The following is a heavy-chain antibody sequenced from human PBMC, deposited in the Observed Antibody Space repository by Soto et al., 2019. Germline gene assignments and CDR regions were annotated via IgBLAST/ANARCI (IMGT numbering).Heavy chain of an antibody. CDR2: IYYSGST. Sequence: SETQSLTCTVSGGSISSYYWSWIRQPPGKGLEWIGYIYYSGSTNYNPSLKSRVTISVDTSKNQFSLKLSSVTAADTAVYYCARDLPNSSGWYIDYWGQGTLVTVSS. J-gene: IGHJ4*02. CDR3: ARDLPNSSGWYIDY. CDR1: GGSISSYY. V-gene: IGHV4-59*01. D-gene: IGHD6-19*01.